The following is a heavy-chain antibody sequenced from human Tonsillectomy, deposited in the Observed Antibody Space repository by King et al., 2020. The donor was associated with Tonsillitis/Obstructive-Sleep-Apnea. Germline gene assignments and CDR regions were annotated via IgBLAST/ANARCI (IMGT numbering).Heavy chain of an antibody. D-gene: IGHD2/OR15-2a*01. CDR1: GFTFSSYG. J-gene: IGHJ6*02. V-gene: IGHV3-30*18. CDR2: ISYDGNNK. CDR3: AKVYRIYYYNYAMDV. Sequence: QLVQSGGGVVQPGRSLRLSCAASGFTFSSYGMHWARQAPGKGLEWGAVISYDGNNKYYANSVKGRFTISRDNSKNTLYLQMNSLRAEDSAMYYCAKVYRIYYYNYAMDVWGQGTTVTVSS.